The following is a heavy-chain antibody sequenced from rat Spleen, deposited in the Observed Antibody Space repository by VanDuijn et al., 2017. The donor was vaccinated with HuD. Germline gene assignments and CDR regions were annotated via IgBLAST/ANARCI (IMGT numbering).Heavy chain of an antibody. D-gene: IGHD1-4*01. V-gene: IGHV5-7*01. Sequence: EVQLVESGGGLVQPGRSLKLSCAASGFTFSDYNMAWVRQAPKKGLEWVATISYDVIITYYRDSVKGRFTVSRDNAKSTLYLQMDSLRSEDTATYYCSRHTRVFWFAYWGQGTLVTVSS. CDR3: SRHTRVFWFAY. CDR2: ISYDVIIT. J-gene: IGHJ3*01. CDR1: GFTFSDYN.